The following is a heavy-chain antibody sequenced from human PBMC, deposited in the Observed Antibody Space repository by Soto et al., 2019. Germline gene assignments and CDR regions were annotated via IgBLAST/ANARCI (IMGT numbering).Heavy chain of an antibody. J-gene: IGHJ4*02. V-gene: IGHV3-30-3*01. CDR3: AGDNGDGSGIGGY. D-gene: IGHD3-10*01. CDR2: ISYDGSNK. Sequence: QVQLVESGGGVVQPGRSLRLSCAASGFTLSSYAMHWVRQAPGKGLEWVAVISYDGSNKYYADSVKGRFTVSTDNSKKTLYLQMNSLRAEDTAIYYCAGDNGDGSGIGGYWGQGTLVTVSS. CDR1: GFTLSSYA.